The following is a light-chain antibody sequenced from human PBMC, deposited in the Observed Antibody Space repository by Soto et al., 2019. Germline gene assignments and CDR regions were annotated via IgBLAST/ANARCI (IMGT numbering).Light chain of an antibody. Sequence: SALTQPASVSVSPGQSITISCTGTSSDVGGYNYVSWYQHHPGKAPKLIIYEVTNRPSGVSNRFSGSKSGNTASLTISGLQAEDEAYYYCISYTSCTSPYVFGTGTKLTVL. CDR3: ISYTSCTSPYV. CDR1: SSDVGGYNY. J-gene: IGLJ1*01. CDR2: EVT. V-gene: IGLV2-14*01.